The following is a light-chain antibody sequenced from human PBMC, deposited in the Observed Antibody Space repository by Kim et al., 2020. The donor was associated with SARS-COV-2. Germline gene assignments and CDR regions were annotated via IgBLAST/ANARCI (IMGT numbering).Light chain of an antibody. J-gene: IGKJ1*01. CDR3: QQYYSYPWT. V-gene: IGKV1-5*01. CDR1: QSVSRW. Sequence: ASGGDRVNITCRASQSVSRWLDLYQQTPGKAPKLVIFDASSLQSGVPSRFSGSGSGTEFTLTISSLLPDDFATFYCQQYYSYPWTFGQGTKVDIK. CDR2: DAS.